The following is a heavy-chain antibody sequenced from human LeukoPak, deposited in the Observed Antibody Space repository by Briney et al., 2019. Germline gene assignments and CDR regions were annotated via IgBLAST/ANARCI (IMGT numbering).Heavy chain of an antibody. V-gene: IGHV4-59*01. Sequence: KPSETLSLTCTVSGGSISSYYWSWIRQPPGKGLEWIGYIYYSGSTNYNPSLKSRVTISVDTSKNQFSLKLSSVTAADTAVYYCARGGVAVANGFDYWGQGTLVTVSS. CDR3: ARGGVAVANGFDY. D-gene: IGHD6-19*01. J-gene: IGHJ4*02. CDR2: IYYSGST. CDR1: GGSISSYY.